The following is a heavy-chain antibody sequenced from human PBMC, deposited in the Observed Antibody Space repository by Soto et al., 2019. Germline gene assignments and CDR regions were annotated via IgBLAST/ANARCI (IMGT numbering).Heavy chain of an antibody. CDR3: AKYDTWYYDSSGLFDY. D-gene: IGHD3-22*01. V-gene: IGHV3-48*02. J-gene: IGHJ4*02. CDR1: GFTFSSYS. CDR2: ISSSSSTI. Sequence: PGGLRLSCAASGFTFSSYSMNWVRQAPGKGLEWVSYISSSSSTIYYADSVKGRFTISRDNAKNSLYLQMNSLRDEDTAVYYCAKYDTWYYDSSGLFDYWGQGTLVTVSS.